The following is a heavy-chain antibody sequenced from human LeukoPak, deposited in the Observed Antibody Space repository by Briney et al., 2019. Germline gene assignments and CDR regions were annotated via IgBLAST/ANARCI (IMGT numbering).Heavy chain of an antibody. Sequence: PGGSLRLSCAASGLTVSRHYMTWVRQAPGKGLEWLSVISTGGTTNYADSVKGRFTISRDNSKNMFYLQMNSLRAEDTAVYYCARDDYYDVSGLDYWGQGTLVTVSS. CDR1: GLTVSRHY. CDR3: ARDDYYDVSGLDY. CDR2: ISTGGTT. V-gene: IGHV3-53*01. D-gene: IGHD3-22*01. J-gene: IGHJ4*02.